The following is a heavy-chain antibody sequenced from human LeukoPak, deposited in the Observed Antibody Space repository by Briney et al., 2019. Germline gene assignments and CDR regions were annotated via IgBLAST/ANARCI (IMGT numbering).Heavy chain of an antibody. Sequence: GGSLRLSCAASGFTFSSYSMNWVRQAPGKGLEWASSISSSSSYIYYADSVKGRFTISRDNAKNSLYLQMNSLRAEDTAVYYCARAMVTWDYFDYWGQGTLVTVSS. V-gene: IGHV3-21*01. J-gene: IGHJ4*02. CDR2: ISSSSSYI. D-gene: IGHD5-18*01. CDR1: GFTFSSYS. CDR3: ARAMVTWDYFDY.